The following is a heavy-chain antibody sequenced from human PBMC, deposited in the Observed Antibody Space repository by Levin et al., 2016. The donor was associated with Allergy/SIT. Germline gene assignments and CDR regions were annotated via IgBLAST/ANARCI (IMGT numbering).Heavy chain of an antibody. J-gene: IGHJ4*02. CDR2: IYPGDSDT. Sequence: VRQMPGKGLEWMGVIYPGDSDTRYSPPFQGQVTISADKSISTAYLQWSSLKASDTAMYYCARQDAGSGWYGYYFDYWGQGTLVTVSS. D-gene: IGHD6-19*01. V-gene: IGHV5-51*01. CDR3: ARQDAGSGWYGYYFDY.